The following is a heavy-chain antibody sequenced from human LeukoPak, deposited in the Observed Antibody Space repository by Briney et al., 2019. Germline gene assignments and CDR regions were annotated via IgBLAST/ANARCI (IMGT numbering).Heavy chain of an antibody. J-gene: IGHJ4*02. CDR1: GGSVSSSGSY. V-gene: IGHV4-39*01. CDR2: IYYSGTT. D-gene: IGHD3-10*01. Sequence: SETLSLTCTVSGGSVSSSGSYWGWIRQPPGKGLEWIGSIYYSGTTYYNPSLKSRVTISVDTSKSQFSPKLTSVTAADTALYYCARTYYGSENYYDYWGQGILVTVSS. CDR3: ARTYYGSENYYDY.